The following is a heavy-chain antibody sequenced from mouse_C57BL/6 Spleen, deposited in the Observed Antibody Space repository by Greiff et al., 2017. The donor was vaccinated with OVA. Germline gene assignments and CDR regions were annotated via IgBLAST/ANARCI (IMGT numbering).Heavy chain of an antibody. V-gene: IGHV5-9*01. CDR3: ARPYDYHWYFDV. D-gene: IGHD2-4*01. Sequence: EVQRVESGGGLVKPGGSLKLSCAASGFTFSSYTMSWVRQTPEKRLEWVATISGGGGNTYYPDSVKGRFTISRDNAKNTLYLQMSSLRSEDTALYYCARPYDYHWYFDVWGTGTTVTVSS. CDR2: ISGGGGNT. CDR1: GFTFSSYT. J-gene: IGHJ1*03.